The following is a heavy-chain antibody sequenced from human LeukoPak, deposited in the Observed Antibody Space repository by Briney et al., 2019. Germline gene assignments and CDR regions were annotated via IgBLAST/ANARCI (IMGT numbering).Heavy chain of an antibody. D-gene: IGHD1-26*01. CDR3: ARVRYSGSYRFDY. J-gene: IGHJ4*02. CDR1: GGSISSSSYY. CDR2: IYYSGST. Sequence: SSETLSLTCNVSGGSISSSSYYWGWIRQPPGKGLEWIGSIYYSGSTFYNPSLKSRVTISVDTSKNQFSVKLSSVTAADTAVYYCARVRYSGSYRFDYWGQGTLVTVSS. V-gene: IGHV4-39*07.